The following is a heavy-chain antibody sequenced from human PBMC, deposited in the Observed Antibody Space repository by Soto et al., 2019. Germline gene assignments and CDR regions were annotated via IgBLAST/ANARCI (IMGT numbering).Heavy chain of an antibody. V-gene: IGHV3-7*01. J-gene: IGHJ6*02. CDR3: ATDNVRVGASTGAYYYYGMAV. D-gene: IGHD1-26*01. CDR1: GFNFNSYT. Sequence: PGGSLRLSCAASGFNFNSYTINWVRQAPGKGLEWVANIKQDGSEKYYVDSVKGRFTISRDNAKNSVYLKMNSLRAEDTAVYYCATDNVRVGASTGAYYYYGMAVWGQGTTVTVSS. CDR2: IKQDGSEK.